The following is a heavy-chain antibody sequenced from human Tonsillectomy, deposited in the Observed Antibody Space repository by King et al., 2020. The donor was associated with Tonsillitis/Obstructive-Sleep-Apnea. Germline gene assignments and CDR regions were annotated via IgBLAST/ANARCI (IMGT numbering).Heavy chain of an antibody. CDR2: INHSGST. CDR1: GGSFSGYY. CDR3: ARRNLADAFDI. J-gene: IGHJ3*02. V-gene: IGHV4-34*01. Sequence: VQLQQWGAGLLKPSETLSLTCAVYGGSFSGYYWSWIRQPPGKGLEWIGEINHSGSTNYNPSLKSRVTISVDTSKNQFSLKLSSVTAADTAVYYCARRNLADAFDIWGQGTMVTVSS.